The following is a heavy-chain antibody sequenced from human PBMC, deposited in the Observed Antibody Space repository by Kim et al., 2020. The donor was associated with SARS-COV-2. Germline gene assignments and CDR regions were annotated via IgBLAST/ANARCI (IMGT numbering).Heavy chain of an antibody. J-gene: IGHJ4*02. V-gene: IGHV3-53*01. CDR3: ARDPRGDGYRLSDY. Sequence: ADHVKDRFTIARDQSKNTGNLQMDSLGADDTAVYYCARDPRGDGYRLSDYWGQGTLVTVSS. D-gene: IGHD5-12*01.